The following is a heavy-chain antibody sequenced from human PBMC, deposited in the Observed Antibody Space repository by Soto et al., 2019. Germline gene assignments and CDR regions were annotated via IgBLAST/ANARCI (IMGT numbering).Heavy chain of an antibody. J-gene: IGHJ6*02. D-gene: IGHD3-22*01. CDR3: ARGWSHDSSRYDYYYGMDV. CDR2: MNPNSGNT. CDR1: GYTFTSYD. Sequence: SVKVSCKASGYTFTSYDINWVRQATGQGLEWMGWMNPNSGNTGYAQKFQGRVTMTRNTSIRTAYMELSSLRSEDTAVYYCARGWSHDSSRYDYYYGMDVWGQGTTVSLSS. V-gene: IGHV1-8*01.